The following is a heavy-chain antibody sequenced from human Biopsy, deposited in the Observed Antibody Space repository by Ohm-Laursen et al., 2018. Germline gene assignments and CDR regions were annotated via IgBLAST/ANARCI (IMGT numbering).Heavy chain of an antibody. Sequence: SDTLSLTCTVSGESMGTYYWTWIRQPPGKGLEWIASIYYSGTANKNPSLKSRVTISVDTSKRQFYLELSSVTAADTAIYYCARVRGGFLERFDYWGQGTLITVSS. CDR3: ARVRGGFLERFDY. D-gene: IGHD3-3*01. J-gene: IGHJ4*02. CDR2: IYYSGTA. V-gene: IGHV4-59*07. CDR1: GESMGTYY.